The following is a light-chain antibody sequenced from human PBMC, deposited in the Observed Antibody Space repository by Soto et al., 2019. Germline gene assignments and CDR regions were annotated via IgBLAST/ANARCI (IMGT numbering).Light chain of an antibody. CDR2: EDS. J-gene: IGLJ2*01. Sequence: QSVLTQPASVSGSPGQSITISCTGTNTDVGKYNLVSWYQQHPDKAPKLMIYEDSKRPSGVSNRFSGSKSGNTASLTISGLQAEDEADYYCCSYALGSTPVVFGGGTKVTVL. V-gene: IGLV2-23*01. CDR1: NTDVGKYNL. CDR3: CSYALGSTPVV.